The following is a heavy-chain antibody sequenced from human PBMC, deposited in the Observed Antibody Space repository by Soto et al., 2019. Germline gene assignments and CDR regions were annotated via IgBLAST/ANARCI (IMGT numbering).Heavy chain of an antibody. CDR3: ARAVGRTYGYFDY. V-gene: IGHV4-30-4*08. CDR1: GGSISSGDYY. J-gene: IGHJ4*02. D-gene: IGHD2-2*01. CDR2: IYYSGST. Sequence: QVQLQESGPGLVKPSQTLSLTCTVSGGSISSGDYYWSWIRQHPGKGLEWIGYIYYSGSTYYNPSLKSRVTITVDSSKNQFSLKLSSVTAADTAMYYCARAVGRTYGYFDYWGQGTLVTVSS.